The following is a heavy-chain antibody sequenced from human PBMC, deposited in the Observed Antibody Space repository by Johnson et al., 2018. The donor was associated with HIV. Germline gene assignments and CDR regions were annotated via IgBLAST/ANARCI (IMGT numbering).Heavy chain of an antibody. D-gene: IGHD6-13*01. CDR3: AKSSSAYAFDI. CDR2: INWNGGKT. V-gene: IGHV3-20*04. Sequence: VQLVESGGGVVRPGGSLRLSCVASGFTFDDSDMSWVRQAPGKGLEWVSGINWNGGKTGYADSVKGRFTISRDNAKNSLYLQMNSLRAEDTALYYCAKSSSAYAFDIWGQGTMVTVSS. J-gene: IGHJ3*02. CDR1: GFTFDDSD.